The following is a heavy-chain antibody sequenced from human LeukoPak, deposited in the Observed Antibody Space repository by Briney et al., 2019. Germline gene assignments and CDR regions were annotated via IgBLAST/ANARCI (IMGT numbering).Heavy chain of an antibody. V-gene: IGHV4-39*07. D-gene: IGHD3-10*01. Sequence: SETLSLTCTVSGGSISSSSYYWGWIRQPPGKGLEWIGEIYHSGSTNYNPSLKSRVTISVDKSKNQFSLKLSSVTAADTAVYYCARVSHELLWFGESMGAFDIWGQGTMVTVSS. J-gene: IGHJ3*02. CDR1: GGSISSSSYY. CDR3: ARVSHELLWFGESMGAFDI. CDR2: IYHSGST.